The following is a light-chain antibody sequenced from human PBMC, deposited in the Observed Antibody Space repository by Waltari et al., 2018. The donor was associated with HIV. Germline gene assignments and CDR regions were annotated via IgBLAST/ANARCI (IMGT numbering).Light chain of an antibody. Sequence: DIVMTQSPDSLAVSLGERATINCKSSQSVLYSSKNKNYLAWYQQKPGQPPKLLIYWASTREYGVPDRCSGSGSGTDFTLTIRSLQAEDVAVYYCQKYYSTQGTFGQGTKVEIK. CDR1: QSVLYSSKNKNY. CDR2: WAS. V-gene: IGKV4-1*01. J-gene: IGKJ1*01. CDR3: QKYYSTQGT.